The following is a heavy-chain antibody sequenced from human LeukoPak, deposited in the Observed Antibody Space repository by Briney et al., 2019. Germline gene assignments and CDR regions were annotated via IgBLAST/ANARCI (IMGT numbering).Heavy chain of an antibody. V-gene: IGHV5-51*01. J-gene: IGHJ5*02. CDR1: GYSFTSYW. D-gene: IGHD2-2*01. CDR3: ASSYCSSTSCSPSWFDP. Sequence: GESLKISCKGSGYSFTSYWIGWVRQMPGKGLEWMGIIYPGDSDTRYSPSLQGQVTISADKSISTAYLQWSSLKASDTAMYYCASSYCSSTSCSPSWFDPWGQGTLVTVSS. CDR2: IYPGDSDT.